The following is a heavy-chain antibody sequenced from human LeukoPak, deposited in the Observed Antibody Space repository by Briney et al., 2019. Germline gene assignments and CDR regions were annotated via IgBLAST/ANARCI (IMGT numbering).Heavy chain of an antibody. CDR3: ARVAVAGTRASFDY. D-gene: IGHD6-19*01. V-gene: IGHV1-69*04. J-gene: IGHJ4*02. Sequence: ASVKVSCKASGGTFSSYAISWVRQAPGQGLEWMGRIIPILGIANYAQKFQGRVTITADKSTSTAYMELSSPRSEDTAVYYCARVAVAGTRASFDYWGQGTLVTVSS. CDR1: GGTFSSYA. CDR2: IIPILGIA.